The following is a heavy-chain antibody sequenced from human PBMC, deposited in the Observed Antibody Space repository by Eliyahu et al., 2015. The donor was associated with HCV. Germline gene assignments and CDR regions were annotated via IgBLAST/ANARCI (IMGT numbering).Heavy chain of an antibody. CDR3: ARGYYYGSGSLSLDH. CDR1: XFTFTGDY. J-gene: IGHJ4*02. CDR2: INLNSGDT. D-gene: IGHD3-10*01. V-gene: IGHV1-2*06. Sequence: QVQLVQSGAEVKKPGASVRVXCXASXFTFTGDYMHWVRQAPGQGLEWLGRINLNSGDTNYSQNFQGRVTLTRDTSISTAYMELSNLRSDDTAVYYCARGYYYGSGSLSLDHWGQGTLVTVSS.